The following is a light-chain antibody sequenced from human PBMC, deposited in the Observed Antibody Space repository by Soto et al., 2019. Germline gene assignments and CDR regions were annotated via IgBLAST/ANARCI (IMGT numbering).Light chain of an antibody. CDR3: QQDGSSPLFT. Sequence: EIVLTQSPGTLSLSPGERATLSCRASQSVSSSYLAWYQQKPGQAPGLLIYGASSRATGIPDRFSGSGSGTDFSLTISRLEPEDFAVYYCQQDGSSPLFTFGPGTKVDIK. CDR1: QSVSSSY. J-gene: IGKJ3*01. V-gene: IGKV3-20*01. CDR2: GAS.